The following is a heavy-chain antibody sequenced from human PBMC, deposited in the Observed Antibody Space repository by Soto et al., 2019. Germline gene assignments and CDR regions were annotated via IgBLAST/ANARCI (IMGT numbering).Heavy chain of an antibody. CDR3: ARSLYDFWSGYYGYYYYGMDV. CDR2: INAGNGNT. D-gene: IGHD3-3*01. CDR1: GYTFTSYA. V-gene: IGHV1-3*01. J-gene: IGHJ6*02. Sequence: ASVNGSCKASGYTFTSYAVHWVRQAPGQRLEWMGWINAGNGNTKYSQKFQGRVTITRDTSASTAYMELSSLRSEDTAVYYCARSLYDFWSGYYGYYYYGMDVWGQGTTVTVSS.